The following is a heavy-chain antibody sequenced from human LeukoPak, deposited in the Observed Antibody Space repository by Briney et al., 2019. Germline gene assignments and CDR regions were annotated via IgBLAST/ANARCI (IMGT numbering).Heavy chain of an antibody. J-gene: IGHJ5*02. CDR1: GYSFTSYW. V-gene: IGHV5-51*01. CDR2: IYPGDSDT. Sequence: GESLKISCKGSGYSFTSYWICWVRQLPGKGLELMGIIYPGDSDTRYSSSFQGQVTISADKSISTAYLQWSSLKASDTAMYYCARQSRFYSRSSVGWFDPWGQGTLVTVSS. CDR3: ARQSRFYSRSSVGWFDP. D-gene: IGHD6-6*01.